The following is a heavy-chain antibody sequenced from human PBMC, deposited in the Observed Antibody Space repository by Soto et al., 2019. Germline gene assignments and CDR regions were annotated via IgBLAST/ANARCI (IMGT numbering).Heavy chain of an antibody. D-gene: IGHD1-1*01. J-gene: IGHJ4*02. CDR2: ISARNGNT. Sequence: QVHLVQSGAEVKKPGASVKVSCKGSGYGFTTYGITWVRQAPGQGLEWMAWISARNGNTNYAQKLQGRVTVTRDTSTSTAYMELRSLRSDDTAVYYCARGRYGDSWGQGALVTFSS. CDR3: ARGRYGDS. CDR1: GYGFTTYG. V-gene: IGHV1-18*01.